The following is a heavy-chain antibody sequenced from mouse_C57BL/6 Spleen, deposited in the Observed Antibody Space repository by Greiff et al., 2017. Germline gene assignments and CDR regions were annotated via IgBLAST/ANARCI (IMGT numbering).Heavy chain of an antibody. CDR1: GFTFSSYA. CDR3: ARVPYYGSSHWYFDV. J-gene: IGHJ1*03. D-gene: IGHD1-1*01. Sequence: EVQRVESGGGLVKPGGSLKLSCAASGFTFSSYAMSWVRQTPEKRLEWVATISDGGSYTYYPDNVKGRFTISRDNAKNNLYLQMSHLKSEDTAMYYCARVPYYGSSHWYFDVWGTGTTVTVSS. V-gene: IGHV5-4*01. CDR2: ISDGGSYT.